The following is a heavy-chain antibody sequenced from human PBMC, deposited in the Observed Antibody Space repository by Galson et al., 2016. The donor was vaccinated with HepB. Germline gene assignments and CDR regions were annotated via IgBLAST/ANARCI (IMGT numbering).Heavy chain of an antibody. CDR1: GFPFSEYY. CDR3: AGRDWRSVPIFGLDYYYYAMAL. J-gene: IGHJ6*02. CDR2: ISPTDGTI. V-gene: IGHV3-11*01. Sequence: SLRLSCAASGFPFSEYYMSWVRQAPGKGLEWISYISPTDGTISYADSVKGRFTISRDNAKSSLFLQMNSLRADDTAMYYCAGRDWRSVPIFGLDYYYYAMALGGQGTTVTVSS. D-gene: IGHD3-10*02.